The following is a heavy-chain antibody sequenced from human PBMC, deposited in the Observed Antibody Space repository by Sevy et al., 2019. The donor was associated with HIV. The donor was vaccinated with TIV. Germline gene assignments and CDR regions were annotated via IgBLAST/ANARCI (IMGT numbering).Heavy chain of an antibody. D-gene: IGHD6-13*01. J-gene: IGHJ4*01. CDR2: IQYDGSNK. CDR3: AKNTAAAGSGGFDN. CDR1: GFTFSYSG. V-gene: IGHV3-30*02. Sequence: GGSLRLSCAASGFTFSYSGMHWVRQAPGKGLEWVTFIQYDGSNKYYADSVKGRFTISRDNSKNTLYLQMNSLRRDDTALYFCAKNTAAAGSGGFDNWGHGILVTVSS.